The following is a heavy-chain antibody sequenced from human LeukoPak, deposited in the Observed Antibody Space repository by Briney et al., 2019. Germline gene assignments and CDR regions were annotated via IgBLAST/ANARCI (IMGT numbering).Heavy chain of an antibody. CDR3: VNIEVA. Sequence: GGPLRLSCAASGFTLSSYWMHWVRQAPGKGLVWVSRINSDGSSTSYADSVKGRFTISRDNAKNTLYLQMNSLRVEDTAVYYCVNIEVAWGQGTLVTVSS. J-gene: IGHJ5*02. CDR1: GFTLSSYW. D-gene: IGHD2-21*01. V-gene: IGHV3-74*01. CDR2: INSDGSST.